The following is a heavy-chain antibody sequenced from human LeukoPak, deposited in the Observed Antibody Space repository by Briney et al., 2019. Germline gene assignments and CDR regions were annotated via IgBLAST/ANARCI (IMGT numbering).Heavy chain of an antibody. Sequence: GASVKLSCKASGSTFTGYYMHWVRQAPGQGLECMGWINPNSGGTNSAQKCQGRVTMTRDTSISTAYMELSRLRSDDTAVYYCARVGSDSSGWRRFDYWGQGTLVTVSS. J-gene: IGHJ4*02. V-gene: IGHV1-2*02. D-gene: IGHD6-19*01. CDR1: GSTFTGYY. CDR3: ARVGSDSSGWRRFDY. CDR2: INPNSGGT.